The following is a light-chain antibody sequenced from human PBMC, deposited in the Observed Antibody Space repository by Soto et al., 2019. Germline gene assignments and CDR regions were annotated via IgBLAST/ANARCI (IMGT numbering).Light chain of an antibody. Sequence: EIVLTQSPGTLSLSPGEGATLSCRASQSVSNNYLAWYQQKPGQAPRLLIYGASSRATGIPDRFSGSGSGTDFPLTISRLEPEDFAVYYCQQYGISPITFGQGTRLEIK. V-gene: IGKV3-20*01. J-gene: IGKJ5*01. CDR2: GAS. CDR1: QSVSNNY. CDR3: QQYGISPIT.